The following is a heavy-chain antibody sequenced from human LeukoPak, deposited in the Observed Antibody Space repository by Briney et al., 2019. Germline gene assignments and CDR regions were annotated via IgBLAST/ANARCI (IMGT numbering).Heavy chain of an antibody. Sequence: ASVKVSCKASGGTFSSYAISWVRQAPGQGLEWMGGIIPIFGTANYAQKFQGRVTITADESTSTAYMELSSLRSEDTAVYYCAILPTPGGNIDYWGQGTLVTVSS. J-gene: IGHJ4*02. D-gene: IGHD4-23*01. CDR3: AILPTPGGNIDY. CDR2: IIPIFGTA. CDR1: GGTFSSYA. V-gene: IGHV1-69*01.